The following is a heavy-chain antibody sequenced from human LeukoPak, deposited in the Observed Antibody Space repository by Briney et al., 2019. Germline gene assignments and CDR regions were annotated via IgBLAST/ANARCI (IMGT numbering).Heavy chain of an antibody. Sequence: GESLKISCKGSGYSFTSYCIGCVRQMPGKGLEWMGIIYPGDSDTRYSPSFQGQVTISADKSISTAYLQWSSLKASDTAMYYCARGLGYCSSTRCNLFDYWGQGTLVTVSS. CDR1: GYSFTSYC. D-gene: IGHD2-2*01. V-gene: IGHV5-51*01. CDR3: ARGLGYCSSTRCNLFDY. CDR2: IYPGDSDT. J-gene: IGHJ4*02.